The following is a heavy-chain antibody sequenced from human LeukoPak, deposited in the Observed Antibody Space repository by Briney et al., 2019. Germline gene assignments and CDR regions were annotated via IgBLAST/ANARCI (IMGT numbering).Heavy chain of an antibody. J-gene: IGHJ4*02. CDR3: ARGEHSVDS. D-gene: IGHD1/OR15-1a*01. CDR2: IYSSGYT. CDR1: GGAIRSHC. Sequence: SSETLSLTCTVSGGAIRSHCWNWIRQPAGKGLEWIGRIYSSGYTNDNPFLKSRITMSVDMSKNQFSLRLNSVTAADTAVYYCARGEHSVDSWGQGMLVTVSS. V-gene: IGHV4-4*07.